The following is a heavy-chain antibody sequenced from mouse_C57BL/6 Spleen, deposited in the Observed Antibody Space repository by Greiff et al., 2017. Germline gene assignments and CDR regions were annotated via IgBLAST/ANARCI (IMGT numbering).Heavy chain of an antibody. D-gene: IGHD2-5*01. CDR1: GYTFTSYW. CDR2: IHPNSGST. Sequence: QVQLQQPGAELVKPGASVKLSCKASGYTFTSYWMHWVKQRPGQGLEWIGMIHPNSGSTNYNEKFKSKATLTVDKSSSTAYMQLSSLTSEDSAVYDCARSSLYSNYEDYAMDYWGQGTSVTVSS. J-gene: IGHJ4*01. V-gene: IGHV1-64*01. CDR3: ARSSLYSNYEDYAMDY.